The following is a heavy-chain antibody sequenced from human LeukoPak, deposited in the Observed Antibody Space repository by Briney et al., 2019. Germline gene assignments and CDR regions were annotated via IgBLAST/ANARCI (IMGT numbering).Heavy chain of an antibody. CDR3: VRALGSPSADH. J-gene: IGHJ4*02. CDR2: IKQDGSEK. D-gene: IGHD6-6*01. Sequence: GGSLRLSCAAFGFTFSNSWMSWVRQAPGKGLEWVANIKQDGSEKYYVDSVEGRFTISRDNAKDSLSLQMNSLRGEDTAVYYCVRALGSPSADHWGQGTLVTVSS. CDR1: GFTFSNSW. V-gene: IGHV3-7*01.